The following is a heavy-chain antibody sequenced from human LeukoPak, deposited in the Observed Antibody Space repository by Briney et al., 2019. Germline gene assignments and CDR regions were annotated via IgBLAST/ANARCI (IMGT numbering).Heavy chain of an antibody. V-gene: IGHV3-11*01. CDR1: GFTFDDYA. CDR2: ISSSGSTI. J-gene: IGHJ4*02. CDR3: ARGYCGGDCYYPLYFDS. D-gene: IGHD2-21*02. Sequence: PGGSLRLSCAASGFTFDDYAMHWVRQAPGKGLEWVSFISSSGSTIYYADSVKGRFTISRDNAKNSLYLQMNSLRAEDTAVYYCARGYCGGDCYYPLYFDSWGQGTLVTVSS.